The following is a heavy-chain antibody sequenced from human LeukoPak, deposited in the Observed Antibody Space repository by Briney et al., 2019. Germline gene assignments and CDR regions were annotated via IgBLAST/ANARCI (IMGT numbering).Heavy chain of an antibody. D-gene: IGHD3-22*01. CDR1: GFTFSSYS. CDR2: ISSSSSYI. J-gene: IGHJ3*02. V-gene: IGHV3-21*01. CDR3: ARIRSYYYDSSGLTHDAFDI. Sequence: GGSLRLSCAASGFTFSSYSMNWVRQAPGKGLEWVSSISSSSSYIYYADSVKGRFTISRDNAKNSLYLQMNSLRAEDTAVYYCARIRSYYYDSSGLTHDAFDIWGQGTMVTVS.